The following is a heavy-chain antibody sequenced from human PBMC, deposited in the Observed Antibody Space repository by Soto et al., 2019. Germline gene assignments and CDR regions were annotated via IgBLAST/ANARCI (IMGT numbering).Heavy chain of an antibody. Sequence: PSETLSLTCTVSGVSVSGGSYYWIWVRQPPGKGLQFIGYSSYSGSSNYNPSLKSRVTISVDTSKTQFSLRLSSVAAADTSMYYCAGNYNVDVWGQGTTVTVAS. CDR1: GVSVSGGSYY. J-gene: IGHJ6*02. CDR3: AGNYNVDV. CDR2: SSYSGSS. V-gene: IGHV4-61*01. D-gene: IGHD1-7*01.